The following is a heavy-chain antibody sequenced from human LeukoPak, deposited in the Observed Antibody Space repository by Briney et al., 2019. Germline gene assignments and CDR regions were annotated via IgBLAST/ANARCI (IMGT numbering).Heavy chain of an antibody. V-gene: IGHV3-23*01. D-gene: IGHD2-15*01. Sequence: GGSLRLSCAASGFTFSSYAISWVRQAPGKGPEWVSAISGSGGSTYYADSVKGRFTISRDNSKNTLYLQMNSLRAEDTAVYYYAKDRITPFDYWGQGTLVTVSS. CDR3: AKDRITPFDY. J-gene: IGHJ4*02. CDR2: ISGSGGST. CDR1: GFTFSSYA.